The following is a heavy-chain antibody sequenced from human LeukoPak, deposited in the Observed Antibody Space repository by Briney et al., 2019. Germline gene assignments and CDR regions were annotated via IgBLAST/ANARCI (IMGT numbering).Heavy chain of an antibody. CDR1: GGTFSSYA. CDR2: IIPIFGTA. V-gene: IGHV1-69*13. CDR3: ARCSDFWCGSKGYYYYMDV. J-gene: IGHJ6*03. D-gene: IGHD3-3*01. Sequence: SVKVSCKASGGTFSSYAISWVRQAPGQGLEWMGGIIPIFGTANYAQKFQGRVTITADESTSTAYMELSSLRSEDTAVYYCARCSDFWCGSKGYYYYMDVWGKGTTVTVSS.